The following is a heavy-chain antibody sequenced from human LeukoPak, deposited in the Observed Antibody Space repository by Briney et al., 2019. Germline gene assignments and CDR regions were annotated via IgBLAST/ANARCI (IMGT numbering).Heavy chain of an antibody. D-gene: IGHD5-24*01. Sequence: GGSLRLSCAASGFTFSSYSMNWVRQAPGKGLEWVSSISSSSSYIYYADSVKGRFTISRDNAKNSLYLQMNSLRAEDTAVYYCATLDGYNSNFDYWGQGTLVTVSS. CDR1: GFTFSSYS. J-gene: IGHJ4*02. V-gene: IGHV3-21*01. CDR2: ISSSSSYI. CDR3: ATLDGYNSNFDY.